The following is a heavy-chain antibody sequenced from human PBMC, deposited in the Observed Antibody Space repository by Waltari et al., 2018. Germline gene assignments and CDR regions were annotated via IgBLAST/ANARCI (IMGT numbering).Heavy chain of an antibody. D-gene: IGHD6-19*01. CDR3: ARDLYGSGGDYFDP. V-gene: IGHV3-7*03. CDR1: GFPFSSYW. J-gene: IGHJ4*02. Sequence: EVQLVESGGGLVQPGGSLSLSCAASGFPFSSYWMTWFRQTPGKGLEWVATIKPDASGWFYVDSVKGRFSVSRDNAKNSLYLQMDSLRAEDTAIFYCARDLYGSGGDYFDPWGQGTLVTVSS. CDR2: IKPDASGW.